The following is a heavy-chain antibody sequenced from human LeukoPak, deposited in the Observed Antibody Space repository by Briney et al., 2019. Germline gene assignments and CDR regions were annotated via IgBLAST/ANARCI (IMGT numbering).Heavy chain of an antibody. J-gene: IGHJ4*02. V-gene: IGHV4-34*01. Sequence: SETLSLTCAVYGGSFSGYYWSWIRQPPGKGLEWIGEINHSGSTNYNPSLKSRVTISVDTSKNQFSLKLSSVTAADTAVYYCARGTRQYGRDGYNPYYLDYWGQGTLVTVSS. CDR3: ARGTRQYGRDGYNPYYLDY. CDR2: INHSGST. D-gene: IGHD5-24*01. CDR1: GGSFSGYY.